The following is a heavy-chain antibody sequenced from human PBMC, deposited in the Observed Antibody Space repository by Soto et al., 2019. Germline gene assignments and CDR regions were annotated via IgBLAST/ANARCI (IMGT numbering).Heavy chain of an antibody. CDR3: ARASFFGVVVV. J-gene: IGHJ6*02. D-gene: IGHD3-3*01. CDR1: GGSISSYY. Sequence: SETLSLTCTVSGGSISSYYWSWIRQPPGKGLEGIGYIYYSGSTNYNPSLKSRVTISVDTSKNQFSLKLSSVTAADTAVYYCARASFFGVVVVWGQGTTVTVSS. CDR2: IYYSGST. V-gene: IGHV4-59*01.